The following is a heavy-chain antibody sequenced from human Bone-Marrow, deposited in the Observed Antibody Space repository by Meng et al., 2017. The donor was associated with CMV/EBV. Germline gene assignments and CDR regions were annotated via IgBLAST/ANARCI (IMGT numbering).Heavy chain of an antibody. V-gene: IGHV4-61*02. Sequence: TLSLTCPFSGVSISSGSYPWGWFRQPAGKGLEWIGRIYTSGNTNYNPSLKSRVTISADTSKNQFSLKLASVTAADTAVYYCAREMDYWGQGTLVTVSS. CDR3: AREMDY. CDR1: GVSISSGSYP. CDR2: IYTSGNT. J-gene: IGHJ4*02.